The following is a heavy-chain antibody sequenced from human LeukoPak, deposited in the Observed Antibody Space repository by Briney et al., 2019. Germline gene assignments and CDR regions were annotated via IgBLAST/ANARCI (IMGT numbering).Heavy chain of an antibody. CDR2: INPSGGST. V-gene: IGHV1-46*01. J-gene: IGHJ1*01. Sequence: ASVKVSCKASGYTFTSYYMHWVRQAPGQGLEWMGIINPSGGSTSYAQKFQGKVTMTRDTSTSTVYMELSSLRSDDTAVYYCARDLTGSSDWYLSGEYFQHWGQGTLVIVSS. CDR1: GYTFTSYY. CDR3: ARDLTGSSDWYLSGEYFQH. D-gene: IGHD6-19*01.